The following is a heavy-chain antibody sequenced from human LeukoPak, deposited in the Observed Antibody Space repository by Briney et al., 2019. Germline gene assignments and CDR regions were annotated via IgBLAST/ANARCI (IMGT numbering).Heavy chain of an antibody. V-gene: IGHV1-3*01. CDR2: INAGNGNT. J-gene: IGHJ5*02. D-gene: IGHD3-10*01. Sequence: GASVKVSCKASGYTFTSYAMHWVRQAPGQRLGWMGWINAGNGNTKYSQKFQGRVTITRDTSASTAYKELSSLRSEDTAVYYCARDGQQLWFGFQINWFDPWGQGTLVTVSS. CDR1: GYTFTSYA. CDR3: ARDGQQLWFGFQINWFDP.